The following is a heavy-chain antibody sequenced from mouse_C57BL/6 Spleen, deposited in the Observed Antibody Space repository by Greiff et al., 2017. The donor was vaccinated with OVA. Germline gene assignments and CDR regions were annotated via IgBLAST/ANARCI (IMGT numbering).Heavy chain of an antibody. J-gene: IGHJ4*01. V-gene: IGHV1-82*01. CDR3: ARRVTTVYYYAMDY. CDR1: GYAFSSSW. D-gene: IGHD2-1*01. CDR2: IYPGDGDT. Sequence: VQLQQSGPELVKPGASVKISCKASGYAFSSSWMNWVKQRPGKGLEWIGRIYPGDGDTNYNGKFKGKATLPADKSSSTAYMQLISLTSEYSAVSFCARRVTTVYYYAMDYWGQGTSVTVSS.